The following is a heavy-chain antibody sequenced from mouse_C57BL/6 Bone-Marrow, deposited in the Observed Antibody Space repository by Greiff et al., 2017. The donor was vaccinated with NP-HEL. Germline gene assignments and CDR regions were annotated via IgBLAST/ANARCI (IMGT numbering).Heavy chain of an antibody. CDR2: IYPRDGST. Sequence: QVHVKQSGPELVKPGASVKLSCKASGYTFTSYDINWVKQRPGQGLEWIGWIYPRDGSTKYNEKFKGKATLTVDTSSSTAYMELHSLTSEDSAVYFCARSVYNDYDPYYFDYWGQGTTLTVSS. D-gene: IGHD2-4*01. J-gene: IGHJ2*01. V-gene: IGHV1-85*01. CDR1: GYTFTSYD. CDR3: ARSVYNDYDPYYFDY.